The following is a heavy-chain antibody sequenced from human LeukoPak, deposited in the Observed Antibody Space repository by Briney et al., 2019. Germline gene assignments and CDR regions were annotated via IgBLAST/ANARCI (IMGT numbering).Heavy chain of an antibody. V-gene: IGHV4-59*01. Sequence: PSETLSLTCTVSGGSISSYYWSWIRQPPGKGLEWIGYIYTSGSTNYNPSLKSRVTISVDTSKNQFSLKLSSVTAADTAVYYCARVPVATNYYYYYYMDVWGKGTTVTISS. CDR2: IYTSGST. D-gene: IGHD5-12*01. CDR1: GGSISSYY. J-gene: IGHJ6*03. CDR3: ARVPVATNYYYYYYMDV.